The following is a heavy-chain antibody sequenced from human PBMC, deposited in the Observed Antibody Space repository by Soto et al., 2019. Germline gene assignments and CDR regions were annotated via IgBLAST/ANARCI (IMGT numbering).Heavy chain of an antibody. V-gene: IGHV3-13*01. J-gene: IGHJ5*02. CDR1: GFTFSSYD. D-gene: IGHD3-22*01. CDR2: IGTAGDT. CDR3: ARVDDSSGYYR. Sequence: EVQLVESGGGLVQPGGSLRLSCAASGFTFSSYDMHWVRQATGKGLEWVSAIGTAGDTYYPGSVKGRFTISRENAKNSLYLQMNSVRAEDTAVYYCARVDDSSGYYRWGQGTLVTVSS.